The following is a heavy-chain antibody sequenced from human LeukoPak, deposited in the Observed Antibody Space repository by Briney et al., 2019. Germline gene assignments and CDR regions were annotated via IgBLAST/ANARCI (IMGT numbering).Heavy chain of an antibody. CDR1: RFTFSSYG. Sequence: GGSLRLSCAASRFTFSSYGMHWVRQAPGKGLEWVAVIWYDGSNKYYADSVKGRFTISRDNSKNTLYLQMNSLRAEDTAVYYCARDRGYCSSTSCPLDYWGQGTLVTVSS. CDR2: IWYDGSNK. CDR3: ARDRGYCSSTSCPLDY. V-gene: IGHV3-33*01. J-gene: IGHJ4*02. D-gene: IGHD2-2*01.